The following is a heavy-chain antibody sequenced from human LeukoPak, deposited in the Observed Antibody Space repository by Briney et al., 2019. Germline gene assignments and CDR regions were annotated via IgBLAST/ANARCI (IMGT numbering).Heavy chain of an antibody. V-gene: IGHV1/OR15-1*01. J-gene: IGHJ4*02. CDR1: GYIFTDYY. Sequence: ASVKVSCKASGYIFTDYYMHWVRQAPGQELGWMGRINPNSGGTNYAQKFQGRVTMTRDTSISTAYTELSSLRSEDTATYYCARGRAEGGTIDYWGQGALVTVSS. CDR3: ARGRAEGGTIDY. D-gene: IGHD3-10*01. CDR2: INPNSGGT.